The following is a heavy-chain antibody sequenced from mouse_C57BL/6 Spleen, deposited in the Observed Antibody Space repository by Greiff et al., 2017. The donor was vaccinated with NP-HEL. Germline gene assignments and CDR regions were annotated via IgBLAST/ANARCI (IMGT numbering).Heavy chain of an antibody. CDR1: GYTFTSYW. CDR2: IDPSDSYT. CDR3: ARSPYDYDGAWFAY. D-gene: IGHD2-4*01. J-gene: IGHJ3*01. V-gene: IGHV1-59*01. Sequence: VQLQQPGAELVRPGTSVKLSCKASGYTFTSYWMHWVKQRPGQGLEWIGVIDPSDSYTNYNQKFKGKATLTVDTSSSTAYMQLSSLTSEDSAVYYCARSPYDYDGAWFAYWGQGTLVTVSA.